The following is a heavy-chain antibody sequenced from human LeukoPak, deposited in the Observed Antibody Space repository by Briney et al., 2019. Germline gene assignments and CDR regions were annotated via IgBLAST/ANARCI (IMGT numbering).Heavy chain of an antibody. CDR2: INHSGST. V-gene: IGHV4-34*01. J-gene: IGHJ4*02. CDR1: GGSFSGYY. Sequence: PSETLSLTCAVYGGSFSGYYWSWIRQPPGKGLEWIGGINHSGSTNYNPSLKSRVTISVDTSKNQFSLKLSSVTAADTAVYYCARIRPPGDWGQGTLVTVSS. CDR3: ARIRPPGD. D-gene: IGHD7-27*01.